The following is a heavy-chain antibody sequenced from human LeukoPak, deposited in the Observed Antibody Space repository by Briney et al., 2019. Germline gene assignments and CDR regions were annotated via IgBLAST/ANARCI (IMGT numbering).Heavy chain of an antibody. CDR1: GYTFTSYY. V-gene: IGHV1-46*01. D-gene: IGHD6-19*01. Sequence: GASVKVSCKASGYTFTSYYMHWVRQAPRQGLEWMGIINPSGGSTSYAQKFQGRVTMTRDTSTSTVYMELSSLRSEDTAVYYCAREVTVAGTFDYWGQGTLVTVSS. CDR3: AREVTVAGTFDY. J-gene: IGHJ4*02. CDR2: INPSGGST.